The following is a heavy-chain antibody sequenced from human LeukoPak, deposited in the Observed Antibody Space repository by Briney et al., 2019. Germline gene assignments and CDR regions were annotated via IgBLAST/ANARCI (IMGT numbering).Heavy chain of an antibody. J-gene: IGHJ4*02. V-gene: IGHV3-30*04. CDR1: GFTFSSCA. CDR3: ARAPYSSGWYYFDY. Sequence: GGSLRLSCAASGFTFSSCAMHWVRQAPGKGLEWVALISYDGSTRDYVDSEKGRFTTSRDNSINTLYPQMDSLRPEDTAVYYCARAPYSSGWYYFDYWGQGTLVTVSS. D-gene: IGHD6-19*01. CDR2: ISYDGSTR.